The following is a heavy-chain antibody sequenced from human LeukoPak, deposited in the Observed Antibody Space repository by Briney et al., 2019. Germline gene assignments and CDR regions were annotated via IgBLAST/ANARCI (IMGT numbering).Heavy chain of an antibody. CDR1: GGSISSSSYY. Sequence: SETLSLTCTVSGGSISSSSYYWGWIRQPPGKGLEWIGSIYYSGSTYYNPSLKSRVTISVDTSKNQFSLKLSSVTAADTAVYYCARLRDYYYMDVRGKGTTVTVSS. V-gene: IGHV4-39*01. CDR3: ARLRDYYYMDV. CDR2: IYYSGST. J-gene: IGHJ6*03.